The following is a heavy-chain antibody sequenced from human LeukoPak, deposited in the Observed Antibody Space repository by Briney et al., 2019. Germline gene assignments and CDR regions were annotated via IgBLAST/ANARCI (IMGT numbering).Heavy chain of an antibody. J-gene: IGHJ4*02. Sequence: GGSLRLSCAASGFTFSSYSMNWVRQAPGKGLEWVSYISRSSTTIYYADSVKGRFTISRDNAKNSLYLQMNSLRAEDTAVHYCARDFGTAVAFDYWGQGTLVTVSS. CDR1: GFTFSSYS. D-gene: IGHD5-18*01. CDR3: ARDFGTAVAFDY. CDR2: ISRSSTTI. V-gene: IGHV3-48*01.